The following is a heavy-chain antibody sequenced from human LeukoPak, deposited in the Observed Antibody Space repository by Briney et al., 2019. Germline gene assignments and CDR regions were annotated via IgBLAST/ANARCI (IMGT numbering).Heavy chain of an antibody. CDR3: AKDNRRDYGDYDPH. J-gene: IGHJ4*02. V-gene: IGHV3-9*01. CDR2: ISWNSGSI. D-gene: IGHD4-17*01. CDR1: GFTFDDYA. Sequence: GGSLRLSCAASGFTFDDYARHWVRQAPGKGLEWVSGISWNSGSIGYADSVKGRFTISRDNAKNSLYLQMNSLRAEDTAVYYCAKDNRRDYGDYDPHWGQGTLVTVSS.